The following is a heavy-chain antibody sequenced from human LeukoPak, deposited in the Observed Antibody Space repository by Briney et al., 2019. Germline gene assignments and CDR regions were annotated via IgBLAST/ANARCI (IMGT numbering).Heavy chain of an antibody. V-gene: IGHV4-30-2*01. J-gene: IGHJ4*02. Sequence: SQTLSLTCTVSGGSISSGGYYWSWIRQPPGGGLEWIGEVHLNGRSHYSPSLESRVTMSADMSENHISLHLTSVTAADTAVYYCAREGGFYRPLDYTGPGTLVIVSS. CDR3: AREGGFYRPLDY. D-gene: IGHD2/OR15-2a*01. CDR2: VHLNGRS. CDR1: GGSISSGGYY.